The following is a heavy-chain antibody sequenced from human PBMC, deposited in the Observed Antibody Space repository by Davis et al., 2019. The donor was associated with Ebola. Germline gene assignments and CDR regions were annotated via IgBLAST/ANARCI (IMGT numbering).Heavy chain of an antibody. CDR3: AKSTGSYYYYGMDV. J-gene: IGHJ6*02. V-gene: IGHV3-53*05. Sequence: GESLKISCAASGFTVSSNYMSWVRQAPGKGLEWVSVIYSGGSTYYADSVKGRFTISRDNSNNLLYLQMNSLRAEDTAVYYCAKSTGSYYYYGMDVWGQGTTVTVSS. CDR1: GFTVSSNY. D-gene: IGHD1-14*01. CDR2: IYSGGST.